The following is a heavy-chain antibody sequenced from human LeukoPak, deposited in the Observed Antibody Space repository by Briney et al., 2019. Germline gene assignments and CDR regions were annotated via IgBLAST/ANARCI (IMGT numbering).Heavy chain of an antibody. V-gene: IGHV3-11*01. CDR3: AGDSSRDDYVWGSYRYTFDY. CDR2: ISSSGSTI. J-gene: IGHJ4*02. D-gene: IGHD3-16*02. CDR1: GFTFSDYY. Sequence: GGSLRLSCAASGFTFSDYYMSWIRQAPGKGLEWVSYISSSGSTIYYADSVKGRFTISRDNAKNSLYLQMNSLRAEDTAVYYCAGDSSRDDYVWGSYRYTFDYWGQGTLVTVSS.